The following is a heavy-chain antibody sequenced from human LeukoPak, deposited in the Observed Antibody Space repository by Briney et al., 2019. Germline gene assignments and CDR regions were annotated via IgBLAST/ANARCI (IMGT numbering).Heavy chain of an antibody. CDR2: INHSGST. D-gene: IGHD3-10*01. CDR1: GGSFSGYY. CDR3: ARVANTYHYGSGSPYYYYYMDV. J-gene: IGHJ6*03. Sequence: SETLSLTCAVYGGSFSGYYWSWIRQPPGKGLEWIGEINHSGSTNYNPSLKSRVTISVDTSKNQFSLKLSSVTAADTAVYYCARVANTYHYGSGSPYYYYYMDVWGKGTTVTVSS. V-gene: IGHV4-34*01.